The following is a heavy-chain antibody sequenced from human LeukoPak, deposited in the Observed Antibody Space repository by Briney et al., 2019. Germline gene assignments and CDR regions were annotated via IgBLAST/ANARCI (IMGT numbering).Heavy chain of an antibody. Sequence: GGSLRLSCAASDFTFSRYSMNWFRQSPGEGLERVSSISSSGHDIYYADSVKGRFTISRDNAKNSLYLQMNSLRVEDTAVYYCARHGDGFYYGMDVWGQGTTVTVSS. CDR3: ARHGDGFYYGMDV. J-gene: IGHJ6*01. CDR1: DFTFSRYS. V-gene: IGHV3-21*01. CDR2: ISSSGHDI. D-gene: IGHD4-17*01.